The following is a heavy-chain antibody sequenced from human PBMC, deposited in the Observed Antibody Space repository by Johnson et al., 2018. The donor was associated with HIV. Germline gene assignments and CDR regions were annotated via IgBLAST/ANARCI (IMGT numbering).Heavy chain of an antibody. Sequence: QVQLVESGGGLVQPGRSLRLSCAASGFTFSDYYMIWIRQAPGKGLEWLSYITSSGTSSYYADAVQGRFTISRDNAKNSLYVQMNSLRVEDTAVYYCARSKDCSVGSCPDAFDIWGQGTMVTVSS. D-gene: IGHD2-15*01. CDR2: ITSSGTSS. CDR3: ARSKDCSVGSCPDAFDI. J-gene: IGHJ3*02. CDR1: GFTFSDYY. V-gene: IGHV3-11*04.